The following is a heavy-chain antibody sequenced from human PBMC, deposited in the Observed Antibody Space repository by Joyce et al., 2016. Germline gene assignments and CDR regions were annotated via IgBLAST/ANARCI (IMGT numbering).Heavy chain of an antibody. D-gene: IGHD3-22*01. CDR2: IYYSGST. CDR1: GGSISSSSYY. Sequence: QLQLQESGPGLVKPSETLSLTCTVSGGSISSSSYYWGWIRQPPGKGLEWIGCIYYSGSTYYSPSLRSRVTISVDTSKNHFSLKLNSVTAADTAVYYCARHRSSMIVVVGAFDIWGQGTMVTVSS. J-gene: IGHJ3*02. CDR3: ARHRSSMIVVVGAFDI. V-gene: IGHV4-39*01.